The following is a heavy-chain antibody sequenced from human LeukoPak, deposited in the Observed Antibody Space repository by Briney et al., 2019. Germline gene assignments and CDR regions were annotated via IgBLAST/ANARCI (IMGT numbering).Heavy chain of an antibody. V-gene: IGHV3-7*01. CDR2: ISPDGREK. D-gene: IGHD1-26*01. Sequence: GGSLRLPCSASGFTFSNFWMTWVRQAPGKGLECLANISPDGREKYYMDSVKGRFTISRDNTKNSLYLQMSSLRAEDTAVYYCARDLNWDSHWGRGTLVTVSS. CDR1: GFTFSNFW. CDR3: ARDLNWDSH. J-gene: IGHJ4*02.